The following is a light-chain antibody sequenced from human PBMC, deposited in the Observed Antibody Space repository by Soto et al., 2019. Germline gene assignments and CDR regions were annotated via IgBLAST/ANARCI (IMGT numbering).Light chain of an antibody. CDR1: QSIRSW. Sequence: DIQMTQSPSTLSASVGDRVTITCRASQSIRSWLAWYQQKPGKAPNLLIYKASSLESGVPSRFSGSGSGTEFTLTISSLQPDDFATYYCQQYHSYSYTFGQGTKLEIK. V-gene: IGKV1-5*03. CDR3: QQYHSYSYT. J-gene: IGKJ2*01. CDR2: KAS.